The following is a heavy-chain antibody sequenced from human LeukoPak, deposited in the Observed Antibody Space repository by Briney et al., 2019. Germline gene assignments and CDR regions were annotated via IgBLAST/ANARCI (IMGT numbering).Heavy chain of an antibody. CDR2: IYPGDSDT. Sequence: GESLKISCKGSGYSFTSYWIGWVRQMPGKGLEWMGIIYPGDSDTRYSPSFQGQVTISADKSISTAYLQWSSLKASDTAMYYCATGGHYSSGWYGLADWGQGTLVTVSS. CDR1: GYSFTSYW. D-gene: IGHD6-19*01. CDR3: ATGGHYSSGWYGLAD. V-gene: IGHV5-51*01. J-gene: IGHJ4*02.